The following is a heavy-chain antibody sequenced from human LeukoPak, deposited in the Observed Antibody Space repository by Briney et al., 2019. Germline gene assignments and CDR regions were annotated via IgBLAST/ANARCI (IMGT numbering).Heavy chain of an antibody. CDR1: GYTFTTYD. Sequence: ASVKVSCKASGYTFTTYDINWVRQATGQGLEWMGWMNPDRGNTGYAQKFQGRVTMTRNTSISTAYMELSSLRSEDTAVYYCARGSQQLGPYWGQGTLVTVSS. V-gene: IGHV1-8*01. CDR3: ARGSQQLGPY. CDR2: MNPDRGNT. J-gene: IGHJ4*02. D-gene: IGHD1-1*01.